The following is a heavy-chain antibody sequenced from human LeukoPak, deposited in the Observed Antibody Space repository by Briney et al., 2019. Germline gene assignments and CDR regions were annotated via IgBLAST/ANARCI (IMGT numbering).Heavy chain of an antibody. CDR2: IYYSGST. V-gene: IGHV4-39*01. J-gene: IGHJ4*02. CDR1: GGSISSSSYY. D-gene: IGHD3-9*01. CDR3: ARAYDILAYYFDY. Sequence: PSKTLSLTCTVSGGSISSSSYYWGWIRQPPGKGREWIGSIYYSGSTYYNPSLKSRVTISVDTSKNQFSLKLSSVTAADTAVYYCARAYDILAYYFDYWGQGTLVTVSS.